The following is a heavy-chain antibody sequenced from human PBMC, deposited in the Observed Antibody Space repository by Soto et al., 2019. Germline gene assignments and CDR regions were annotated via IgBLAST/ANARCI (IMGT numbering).Heavy chain of an antibody. Sequence: QVQLVESGGGVVQPGRSLRLSCAASGFTFSSYAMHWVRQAPGKGLEWVAAISYDGSNKYYADSVKGRFTISRDNSKNTLYLQMNSLRAEDTAVYYCARDSPPYGDYVIWYFDLWGRGTLVTVSS. CDR1: GFTFSSYA. CDR3: ARDSPPYGDYVIWYFDL. V-gene: IGHV3-30-3*01. D-gene: IGHD4-17*01. CDR2: ISYDGSNK. J-gene: IGHJ2*01.